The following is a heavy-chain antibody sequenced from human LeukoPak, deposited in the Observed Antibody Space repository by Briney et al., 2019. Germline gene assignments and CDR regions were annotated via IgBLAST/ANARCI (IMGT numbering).Heavy chain of an antibody. CDR3: AELGITMIGGV. D-gene: IGHD3-10*02. CDR1: EFTFSTHS. V-gene: IGHV3-21*01. Sequence: GGSLRLSCAASEFTFSTHSMNWVRQAPGKGLEWVSSISSGSTYIYYADSVKGRFTISRDNAKNSLYLQMNSLRAEDTAVYYCAELGITMIGGVWGKGTTVTISS. J-gene: IGHJ6*03. CDR2: ISSGSTYI.